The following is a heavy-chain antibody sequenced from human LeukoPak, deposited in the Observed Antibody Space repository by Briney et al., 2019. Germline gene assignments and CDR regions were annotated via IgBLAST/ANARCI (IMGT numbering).Heavy chain of an antibody. CDR2: ISYDGSNK. J-gene: IGHJ4*02. CDR3: AREDHNWNDVGGDY. CDR1: GFTFSSYA. Sequence: GGSLRLSCAASGFTFSSYAMHWVRQAPGKGLEWVALISYDGSNKYYADSVKGRFTISSDNSKNTLYLQMNSLRAEDTAVYYCAREDHNWNDVGGDYWGQGTLVTVSS. V-gene: IGHV3-30*04. D-gene: IGHD1-20*01.